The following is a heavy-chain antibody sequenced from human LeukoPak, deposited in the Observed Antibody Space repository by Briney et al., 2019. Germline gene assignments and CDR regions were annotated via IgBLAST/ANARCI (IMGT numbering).Heavy chain of an antibody. D-gene: IGHD6-19*01. J-gene: IGHJ5*02. Sequence: SVKVSCKASTGTFSSYAISWVRQAPGQGLEWMGGIIPIFGTANYAQKFQGRVTITTDESTSTAYMELSSLRSEDTAVYYCARDRPGQWLAIGGFDPWGQGTLVTVSS. V-gene: IGHV1-69*05. CDR3: ARDRPGQWLAIGGFDP. CDR1: TGTFSSYA. CDR2: IIPIFGTA.